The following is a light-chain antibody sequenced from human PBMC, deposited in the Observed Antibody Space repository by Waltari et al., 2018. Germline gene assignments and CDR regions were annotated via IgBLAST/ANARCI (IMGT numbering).Light chain of an antibody. V-gene: IGLV5-45*03. J-gene: IGLJ3*02. CDR2: YRSDSDK. Sequence: QAVLTQPSSLSASPGASASLTCTLRSGIDVGTYRIYWYQQKPGSPPHYLLRYRSDSDKQQGSGVPSPFSGSKDASAIAGILLISGLQSDDEADYYCMLWDSSAWVFGGGTKLTVL. CDR1: SGIDVGTYR. CDR3: MLWDSSAWV.